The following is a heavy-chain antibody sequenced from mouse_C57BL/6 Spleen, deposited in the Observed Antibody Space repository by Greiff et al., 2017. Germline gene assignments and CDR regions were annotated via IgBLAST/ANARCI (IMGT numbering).Heavy chain of an antibody. CDR3: AKGGSSAWFAY. Sequence: QVQLQQSGPELVKPGASVKISCKASGYAFSSSWMNWVKQRPGKGLEWIGRIYPGDGDTNYNGKFKGKATLTADKSSSTAYMQPSSLTSEDSAVYFCAKGGSSAWFAYWGQGTLVTVSA. J-gene: IGHJ3*01. CDR2: IYPGDGDT. D-gene: IGHD1-1*01. CDR1: GYAFSSSW. V-gene: IGHV1-82*01.